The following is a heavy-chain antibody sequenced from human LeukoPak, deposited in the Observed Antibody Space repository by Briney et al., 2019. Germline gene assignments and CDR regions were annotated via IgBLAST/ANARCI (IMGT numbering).Heavy chain of an antibody. J-gene: IGHJ4*02. V-gene: IGHV3-9*03. CDR3: ATSPLSGWYYFDY. CDR2: ISWNSGSI. D-gene: IGHD6-19*01. Sequence: GGSLRLSCAASGFTFDDYAMHWVRQAPGKGLEWVSGISWNSGSIGYADSVKGRFTISRDNAKNSLYLQMNSLRAEDMALYYCATSPLSGWYYFDYWGQGTLVTVSS. CDR1: GFTFDDYA.